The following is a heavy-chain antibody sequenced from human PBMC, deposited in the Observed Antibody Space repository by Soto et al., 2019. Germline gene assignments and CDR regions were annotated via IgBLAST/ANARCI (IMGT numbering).Heavy chain of an antibody. J-gene: IGHJ3*02. D-gene: IGHD6-19*01. CDR2: ISGSGGST. Sequence: GGSLRLSCAASGFTFSSYAISWVRQAPGKGLEWVSAISGSGGSTYYADSVKGRFTISRDNSKNTLYLQMNSLRAEDTAVYYCAKDLIAVLSPDAFDIWGQGTMVTVSS. CDR1: GFTFSSYA. V-gene: IGHV3-23*01. CDR3: AKDLIAVLSPDAFDI.